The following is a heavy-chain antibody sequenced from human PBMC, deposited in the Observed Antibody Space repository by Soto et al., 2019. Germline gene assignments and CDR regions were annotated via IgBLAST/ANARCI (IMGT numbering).Heavy chain of an antibody. CDR1: GYTFSTYG. Sequence: QVHLVQSGAEVRKPGASVKVSCKASGYTFSTYGITWVRQAPGQGLEWMGWISAYNGITNYAQKFQGRVTMTTDTSTSTAYMELGSLRSDDTAVYYCARAQRQFDYWGQGTLVTVSS. J-gene: IGHJ4*02. CDR3: ARAQRQFDY. CDR2: ISAYNGIT. V-gene: IGHV1-18*01.